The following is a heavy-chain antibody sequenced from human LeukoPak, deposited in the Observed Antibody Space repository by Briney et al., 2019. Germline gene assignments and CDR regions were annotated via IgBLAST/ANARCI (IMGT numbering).Heavy chain of an antibody. CDR3: ARVGGSGSYYNPFYYYYYMDV. CDR2: VSYDGSYK. D-gene: IGHD3-10*01. Sequence: GRSLRLSCAAAGFTFSKFAMHWVRQAPGKGLEWVAVVSYDGSYKYYADSVKGRFTISRDNAKNTLYLQMNSLRAEDTAVYYCARVGGSGSYYNPFYYYYYMDVWGKGTTVTVSS. V-gene: IGHV3-30*04. J-gene: IGHJ6*03. CDR1: GFTFSKFA.